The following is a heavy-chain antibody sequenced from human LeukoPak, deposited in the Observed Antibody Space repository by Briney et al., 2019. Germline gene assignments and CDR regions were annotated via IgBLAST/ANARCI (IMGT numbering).Heavy chain of an antibody. D-gene: IGHD3-3*02. CDR1: GFTFSSYG. CDR3: ARFSLTDAFDI. CDR2: ISYDGGNK. Sequence: GGSLRLSCAASGFTFSSYGMHWVRQAPGKGLEWVAVISYDGGNKYYADSVKGRFTISRDNSKNTLYLQMNSLRAEDTAVYYCARFSLTDAFDIWGQGTMVTVSS. J-gene: IGHJ3*02. V-gene: IGHV3-30*03.